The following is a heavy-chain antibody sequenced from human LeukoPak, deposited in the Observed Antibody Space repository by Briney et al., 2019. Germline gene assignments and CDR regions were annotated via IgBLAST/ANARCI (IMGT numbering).Heavy chain of an antibody. CDR3: AIDNWSGTNGPRFDY. V-gene: IGHV3-48*03. Sequence: GGSLRLSCAASGFTFSSYEMNWVRQAPGKGLEWVSYISSSGSTIYYADSVKGRFTISRDNAKNSLYLQMNSLRAEDTALYYCAIDNWSGTNGPRFDYWGQGTLVTVSS. CDR2: ISSSGSTI. CDR1: GFTFSSYE. D-gene: IGHD2-8*01. J-gene: IGHJ4*02.